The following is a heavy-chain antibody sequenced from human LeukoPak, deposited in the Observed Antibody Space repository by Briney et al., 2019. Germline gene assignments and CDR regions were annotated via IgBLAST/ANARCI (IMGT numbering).Heavy chain of an antibody. V-gene: IGHV4-34*01. CDR1: GGSFSGYY. J-gene: IGHJ5*02. Sequence: KPSETLSLTCAVYGGSFSGYYWSWIRQPPGKGLEWIGEINHSGSTNYNPSLKGRVTISVDTSKNQFSLKLSSVTAADTAVYYCARGRPRGRGATANNWFDPWGQGTLVTVSS. CDR2: INHSGST. CDR3: ARGRPRGRGATANNWFDP. D-gene: IGHD1-26*01.